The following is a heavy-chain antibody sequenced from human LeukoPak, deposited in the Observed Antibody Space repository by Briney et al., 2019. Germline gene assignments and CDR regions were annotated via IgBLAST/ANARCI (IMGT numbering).Heavy chain of an antibody. V-gene: IGHV3-23*01. CDR3: AKSRRRNWNYVDAFDI. Sequence: GGSLRLSCAASGFTFSGYAMGWVRQAPGKGLEWVSAISGSGGSTYYADSVKGRFTISRDNSKNTLYLQMNSLRAEDTAVYYCAKSRRRNWNYVDAFDIWGQGTMVTVSS. J-gene: IGHJ3*02. CDR2: ISGSGGST. D-gene: IGHD1-7*01. CDR1: GFTFSGYA.